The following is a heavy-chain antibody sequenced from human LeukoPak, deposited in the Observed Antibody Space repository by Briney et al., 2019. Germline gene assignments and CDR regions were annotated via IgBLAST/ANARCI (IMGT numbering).Heavy chain of an antibody. D-gene: IGHD3-10*01. J-gene: IGHJ4*02. CDR1: SGSISGHY. CDR2: IYTSGAT. Sequence: SETLSLTCTVTSGSISGHYWSWIRQPAGKEMQWIGRIYTSGATNYNPSLKSRVTMSIDTSKKEFTLKLTSVTAADTAVYYCARENKGMVRSPFDYWGQGTLVTVSS. CDR3: ARENKGMVRSPFDY. V-gene: IGHV4-4*07.